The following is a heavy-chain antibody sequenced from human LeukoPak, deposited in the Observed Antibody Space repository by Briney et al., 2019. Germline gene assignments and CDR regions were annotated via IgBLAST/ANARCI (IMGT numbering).Heavy chain of an antibody. V-gene: IGHV1-2*02. J-gene: IGHJ4*02. CDR1: GYTFTGYY. D-gene: IGHD3-16*02. CDR3: ARDADYVWGSYRFDY. CDR2: INPNSGGT. Sequence: ASVKVSCKASGYTFTGYYMHWVRQAPGQGLEWMGWINPNSGGTNYAQKFQGRVTMTRDTSISTAYMELSRLRSDDTAVYYCARDADYVWGSYRFDYWGQGTLVTVSS.